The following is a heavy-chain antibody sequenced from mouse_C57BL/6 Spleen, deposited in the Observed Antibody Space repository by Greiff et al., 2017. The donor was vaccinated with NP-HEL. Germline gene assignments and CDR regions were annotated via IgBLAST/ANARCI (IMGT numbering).Heavy chain of an antibody. CDR3: ARKGITTVEGYFDY. V-gene: IGHV2-9-1*01. Sequence: VKLLESGPGLVAPSQSLSITCTVSGFSLPSYALSFVRQPPGTGLEWLGVIWTGGGTNYNSALKSRLIISKDNSKSQVFLKMNSLQTDDTARYYCARKGITTVEGYFDYWGQGTTLTVSS. J-gene: IGHJ2*01. CDR2: IWTGGGT. CDR1: GFSLPSYA. D-gene: IGHD1-1*01.